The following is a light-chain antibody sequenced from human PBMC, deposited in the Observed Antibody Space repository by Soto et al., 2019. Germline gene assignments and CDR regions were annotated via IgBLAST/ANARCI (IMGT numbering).Light chain of an antibody. CDR3: NPYAGSYNWV. CDR2: EVS. Sequence: QSALTQPPSASGSPGQSVTISCTGTSSDVGGYNYVSWYQQHPGKAPKLLIYEVSKRPSGVPDRFSGSKSGNTASLTVSGLQAADEADYYCNPYAGSYNWVFGGGTKLTVL. CDR1: SSDVGGYNY. J-gene: IGLJ3*02. V-gene: IGLV2-8*01.